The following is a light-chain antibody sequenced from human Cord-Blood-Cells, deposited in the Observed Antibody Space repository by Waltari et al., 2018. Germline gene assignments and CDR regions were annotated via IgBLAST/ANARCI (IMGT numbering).Light chain of an antibody. CDR1: QGISSY. Sequence: AIRMTQSPSSFPASTGDRVTITCRASQGISSYLAWYQQKPGKAPKLLIYAASTLQSGGPSRFGGSGSGAAVTLSCSCLQSEDFAAYCSQQNYRYPRGFGPGTKVDI. CDR3: QQNYRYPRG. CDR2: AAS. V-gene: IGKV1-8*01. J-gene: IGKJ3*01.